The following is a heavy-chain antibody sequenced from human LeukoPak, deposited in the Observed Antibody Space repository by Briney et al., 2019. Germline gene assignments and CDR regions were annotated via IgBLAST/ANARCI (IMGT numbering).Heavy chain of an antibody. CDR2: ISTSSTYI. CDR3: ARDDDYVWGSYRPNGMDV. Sequence: PGGSLRLSCAASGFIFSTYSMNWVRQAPGKGLEWVSSISTSSTYIYYADSVKGRFTISRDNAKNSLYLQMNSLRAEDTAVYYCARDDDYVWGSYRPNGMDVWGQGTTVTVSS. J-gene: IGHJ6*02. D-gene: IGHD3-16*02. CDR1: GFIFSTYS. V-gene: IGHV3-21*01.